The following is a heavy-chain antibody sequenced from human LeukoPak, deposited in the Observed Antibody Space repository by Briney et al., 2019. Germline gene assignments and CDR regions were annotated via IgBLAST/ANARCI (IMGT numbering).Heavy chain of an antibody. Sequence: RGSLRLSCAASGFTFSDYYMSWIRQAPGKGLEWVSYISSSGSTIYYADSVKGRFTISTDNSKNTVYLQMNSLRAEDTAVYYCARPHLSYGDIRDFYYYYMDVWGKGTTVTVSS. CDR1: GFTFSDYY. CDR3: ARPHLSYGDIRDFYYYYMDV. D-gene: IGHD4-17*01. CDR2: ISSSGSTI. J-gene: IGHJ6*03. V-gene: IGHV3-11*04.